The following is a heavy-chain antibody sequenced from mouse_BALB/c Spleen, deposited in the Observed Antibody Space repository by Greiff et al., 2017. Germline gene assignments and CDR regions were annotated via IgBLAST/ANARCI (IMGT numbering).Heavy chain of an antibody. CDR3: ARAHYYGSSFAY. CDR1: GFTFSSYA. Sequence: EVKLEESGGGLVKPGGSLKLSCAASGFTFSSYAMSWVRQTPEKRLEWVASISSGGSTYYPDRVKGRFTISRDNARNILYLQMSSLRSEDTAMYYCARAHYYGSSFAYWGQGTLVTVSA. V-gene: IGHV5-6-5*01. CDR2: ISSGGST. J-gene: IGHJ3*01. D-gene: IGHD1-1*01.